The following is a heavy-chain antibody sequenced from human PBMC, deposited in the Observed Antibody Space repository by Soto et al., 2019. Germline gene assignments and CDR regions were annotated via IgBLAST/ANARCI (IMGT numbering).Heavy chain of an antibody. CDR3: VRDAPPDDY. CDR1: RFSLNTYG. CDR2: LSASGSGS. Sequence: GSLRLSCTTSRFSLNTYGMTWVRRAPGKGLEWVSTLSASGSGSYYAESVKGRFTISRDNAKNSLYLQMNSLRAEDTGVYYCVRDAPPDDYWGQGTLVTVSS. J-gene: IGHJ4*02. V-gene: IGHV3-21*01.